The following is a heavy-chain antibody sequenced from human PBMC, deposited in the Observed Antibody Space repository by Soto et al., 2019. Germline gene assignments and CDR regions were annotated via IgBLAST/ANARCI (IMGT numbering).Heavy chain of an antibody. CDR1: GFTFSDYY. J-gene: IGHJ4*02. D-gene: IGHD3-10*01. Sequence: GWSLRLSCVASGFTFSDYYMRWIRQAPGKGLEWVSYISSDSGFTHYADSVKGRFTISRDNAKNSLYLQMQSLRAEDTAVYYCARETMGRGVPIDYWGQGIQVTVSS. V-gene: IGHV3-11*06. CDR3: ARETMGRGVPIDY. CDR2: ISSDSGFT.